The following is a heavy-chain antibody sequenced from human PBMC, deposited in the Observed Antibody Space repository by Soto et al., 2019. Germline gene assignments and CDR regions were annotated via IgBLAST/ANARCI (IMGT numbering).Heavy chain of an antibody. J-gene: IGHJ3*02. Sequence: QVQLQESGPGLVKASQTLSLTCTVSGASITRGDYAWSWIRQPPGEGLEWIGYIYYSGSTYYSPSLRSRLSISVDTSTNQFSLHLSSVTAADTAVYFCASPGAWLGDLGEAFAIWGQGTMVTVSS. CDR2: IYYSGST. CDR3: ASPGAWLGDLGEAFAI. V-gene: IGHV4-30-4*01. CDR1: GASITRGDYA. D-gene: IGHD3-16*01.